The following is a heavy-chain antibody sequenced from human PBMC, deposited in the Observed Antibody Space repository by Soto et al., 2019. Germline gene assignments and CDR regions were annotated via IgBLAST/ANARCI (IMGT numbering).Heavy chain of an antibody. CDR2: IIPIFGTA. Sequence: SXKVSFTASGGTXTSYAISLVRQAPGQGLEWMGGIIPIFGTANYAQKFQGRVTITADEYTSTAYMELSSLRSEDTAVYYCAREGSAPTLFDYWGQGTLGTVSS. CDR1: GGTXTSYA. CDR3: AREGSAPTLFDY. J-gene: IGHJ4*02. V-gene: IGHV1-69*13.